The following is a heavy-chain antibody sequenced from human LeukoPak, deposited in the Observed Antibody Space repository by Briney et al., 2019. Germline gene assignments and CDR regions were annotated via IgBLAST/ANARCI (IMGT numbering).Heavy chain of an antibody. CDR3: AKGKTYYGSGSYMRDNNWFDP. V-gene: IGHV3-23*01. CDR2: ISGSGGST. Sequence: GGSLRLSCAASGFTFDDYAMHWVRHAPGKGLEWVSAISGSGGSTYYADSVKGRFTISRDNSKNTLYLQMNSLRAEDTAVYYCAKGKTYYGSGSYMRDNNWFDPWGQGTLVTVSS. J-gene: IGHJ5*02. D-gene: IGHD3-10*01. CDR1: GFTFDDYA.